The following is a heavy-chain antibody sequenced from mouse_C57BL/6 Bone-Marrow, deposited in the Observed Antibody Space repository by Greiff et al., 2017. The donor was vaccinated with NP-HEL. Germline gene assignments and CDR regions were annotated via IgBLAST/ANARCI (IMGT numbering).Heavy chain of an antibody. Sequence: VHVKQSGTVLVRPGASVKMSCKTSGYTFTSYWMHWVKQRPGQGLEWIGAIYPGNSDTSSNQNFKGKAKLTAVTSASTAYMGLSKLTNKDSAVYYCTYGNYYYAMDYWGQGTSVTVSS. CDR2: IYPGNSDT. CDR3: TYGNYYYAMDY. J-gene: IGHJ4*01. V-gene: IGHV1-5*01. D-gene: IGHD2-1*01. CDR1: GYTFTSYW.